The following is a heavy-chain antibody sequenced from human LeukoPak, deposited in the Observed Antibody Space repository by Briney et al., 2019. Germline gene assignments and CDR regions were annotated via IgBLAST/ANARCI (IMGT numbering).Heavy chain of an antibody. CDR1: GYTFTSYG. Sequence: GASVKVSCMASGYTFTSYGISWVRQAPGQGLEWMGWISGYNGNTIYAQKLQGRVSMTTDTSTSKAYMDLRSLRSDDTAVYYCARDYCNNPTCHTREFDYWGQGTLVTVSS. J-gene: IGHJ4*02. CDR2: ISGYNGNT. V-gene: IGHV1-18*01. D-gene: IGHD2/OR15-2a*01. CDR3: ARDYCNNPTCHTREFDY.